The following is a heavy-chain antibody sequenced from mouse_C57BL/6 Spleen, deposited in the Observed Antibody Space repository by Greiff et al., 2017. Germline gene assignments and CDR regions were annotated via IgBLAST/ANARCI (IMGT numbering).Heavy chain of an antibody. J-gene: IGHJ1*03. CDR1: GFTFSDFY. V-gene: IGHV7-1*01. CDR3: ARDAPTGTGYFDV. D-gene: IGHD4-1*02. CDR2: SRNKANDYTT. Sequence: EVTLVESGGGLVQSGRSLRLSCATSGFTFSDFYMEWVRQAPGKGLEWIAASRNKANDYTTEYSASVKGRFIVSRDTSQSILYLQMNALRAEDTAIYYCARDAPTGTGYFDVWGTGTTVTVSS.